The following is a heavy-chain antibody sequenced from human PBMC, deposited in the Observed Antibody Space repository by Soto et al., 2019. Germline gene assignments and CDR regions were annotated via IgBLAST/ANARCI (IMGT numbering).Heavy chain of an antibody. V-gene: IGHV3-30-3*01. CDR1: VLTFSRYT. Sequence: PVGSLRLSCASSVLTFSRYTMHCVRHAPGKGLEWVAVISYDGNNKYYADSVKGRFTISRDNSKNTLSLQMNSLRPEDTAVYYCARFRYERPFDYWGQGTLVTVSS. CDR3: ARFRYERPFDY. D-gene: IGHD3-3*01. CDR2: ISYDGNNK. J-gene: IGHJ4*02.